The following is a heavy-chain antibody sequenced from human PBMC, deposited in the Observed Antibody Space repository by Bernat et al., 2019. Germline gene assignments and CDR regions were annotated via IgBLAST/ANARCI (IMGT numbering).Heavy chain of an antibody. D-gene: IGHD3-10*01. CDR1: GFTFSDYY. CDR3: AGLAVGAENGTGYFDF. Sequence: QVHLVESGGDLVKPGGSLRLSCAASGFTFSDYYMSWIRQAPGKGLEWVAYISSSGSYTIYADSVKGRFTISRDNDKNSLYLQMNNLRVEDTAVYYCAGLAVGAENGTGYFDFWGQGTLVTVSS. CDR2: ISSSGSYT. J-gene: IGHJ4*02. V-gene: IGHV3-11*05.